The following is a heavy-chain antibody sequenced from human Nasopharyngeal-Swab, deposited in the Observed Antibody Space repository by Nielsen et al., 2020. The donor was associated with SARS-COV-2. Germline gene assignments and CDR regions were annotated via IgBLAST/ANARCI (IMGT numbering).Heavy chain of an antibody. V-gene: IGHV4-30-4*01. D-gene: IGHD5-12*01. CDR2: IYCSGST. J-gene: IGHJ4*02. CDR1: GGSISSGDYY. CDR3: ASLGYSGYEFDY. Sequence: SETLSLTCTVSGGSISSGDYYWSWIRQPPGKGLEWIGYIYCSGSTYYNPSLKSRVTISVDTSKNQFSLKLSSVTAADTAVYYCASLGYSGYEFDYWGQGTLVTVSS.